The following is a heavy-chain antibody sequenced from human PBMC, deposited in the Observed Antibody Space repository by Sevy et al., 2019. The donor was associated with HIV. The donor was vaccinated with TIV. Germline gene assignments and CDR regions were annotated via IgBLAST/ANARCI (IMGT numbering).Heavy chain of an antibody. J-gene: IGHJ6*02. Sequence: ASVKVSCKASGYTFTGYYMHWVRQAPGQGLEWMGWINPNSGGTNYAQKFQGRVTMTRDTSISTAYMELSRLRSDDTAVYYCARTYSSTSWPKGYYYGMDVWGQWTTVTVSS. CDR1: GYTFTGYY. CDR2: INPNSGGT. CDR3: ARTYSSTSWPKGYYYGMDV. D-gene: IGHD2-2*01. V-gene: IGHV1-2*02.